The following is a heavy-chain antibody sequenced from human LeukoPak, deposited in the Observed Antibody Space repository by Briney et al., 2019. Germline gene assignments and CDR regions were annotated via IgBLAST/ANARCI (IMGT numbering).Heavy chain of an antibody. Sequence: GESLKISCNVSGYYFTNYWIGWVRQMPGKGLEWMGIIYPGDSDTRYSPSFQGQVTISADKSISTAYLQWSSLKASDTAMYYCARRAFCGSDCYAADYWGQGTLVTVSS. D-gene: IGHD2-21*01. CDR1: GYYFTNYW. CDR2: IYPGDSDT. J-gene: IGHJ4*02. V-gene: IGHV5-51*01. CDR3: ARRAFCGSDCYAADY.